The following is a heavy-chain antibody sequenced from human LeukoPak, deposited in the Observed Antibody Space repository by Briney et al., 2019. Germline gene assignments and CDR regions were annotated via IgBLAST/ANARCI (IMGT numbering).Heavy chain of an antibody. CDR3: ARGIMAPSWYEADY. Sequence: GGSLRLSCAASGFTVSSNYMSWVRQAPGKGLEWVSVIYSGGSTYYSDSVKGRFTISRDNSKNTLYLQMNSLRAEDTAVYYCARGIMAPSWYEADYWGQGTLVTVSS. CDR1: GFTVSSNY. J-gene: IGHJ4*02. D-gene: IGHD6-13*01. CDR2: IYSGGST. V-gene: IGHV3-66*01.